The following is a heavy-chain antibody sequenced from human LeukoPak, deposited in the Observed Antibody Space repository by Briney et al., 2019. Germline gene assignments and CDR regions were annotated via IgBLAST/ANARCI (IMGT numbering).Heavy chain of an antibody. CDR3: ARDRSYGSPGY. CDR2: ISSSGSTI. V-gene: IGHV3-11*04. J-gene: IGHJ4*02. CDR1: GFTVSDYS. Sequence: GGSLRLSCAASGFTVSDYSMAWVRQAPGKGLEWVSYISSSGSTIYYADSVKGRFTISRDNAKNSLYLQMNSLRAEDTAVYYCARDRSYGSPGYWGQGTLVTVSS. D-gene: IGHD2-15*01.